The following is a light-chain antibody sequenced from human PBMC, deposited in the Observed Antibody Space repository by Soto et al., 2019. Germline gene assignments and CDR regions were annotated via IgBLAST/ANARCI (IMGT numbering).Light chain of an antibody. CDR3: CSYAGSSTLYV. V-gene: IGLV2-23*01. CDR2: EGS. CDR1: SSDVGRYNL. J-gene: IGLJ1*01. Sequence: QSALTQPASVSGSPGQSITISCPGTSSDVGRYNLLSWYQQHPGKAPKLMIYEGSKRPSGVSNRFSGSKSGNTASLTISGLQAEDEADYYCCSYAGSSTLYVFGTGTKVTVL.